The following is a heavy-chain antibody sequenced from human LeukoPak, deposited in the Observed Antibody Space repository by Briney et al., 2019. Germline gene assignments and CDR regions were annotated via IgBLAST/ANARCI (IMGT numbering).Heavy chain of an antibody. D-gene: IGHD4-17*01. V-gene: IGHV3-30-3*01. Sequence: GGSLRLSCAASGFTFSSYAMHWVRQAPGKGLEWVAVISYDGSNKYYADSVKGRFTISRDNSKNTLYLQMNSLRAEDTAVYYCARDGTYGDYGGGFDYWGQGTLVTVSS. CDR2: ISYDGSNK. CDR3: ARDGTYGDYGGGFDY. CDR1: GFTFSSYA. J-gene: IGHJ4*02.